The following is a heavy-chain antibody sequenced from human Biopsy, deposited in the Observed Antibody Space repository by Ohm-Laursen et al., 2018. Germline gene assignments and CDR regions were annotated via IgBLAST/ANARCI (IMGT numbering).Heavy chain of an antibody. CDR2: IYSGGNT. D-gene: IGHD2/OR15-2a*01. V-gene: IGHV4-61*01. CDR3: ARGMRTTGWPYFDY. Sequence: TLFLTCTLSGYSIIPSGPENWSWIRPPPGQGLQYIGFIYSGGNTNYNPSLRSRVTMSVDTSKNQFSLRLNSVTAADTAVYYCARGMRTTGWPYFDYWGQGILVTVSS. CDR1: GYSIIPSGPEN. J-gene: IGHJ4*02.